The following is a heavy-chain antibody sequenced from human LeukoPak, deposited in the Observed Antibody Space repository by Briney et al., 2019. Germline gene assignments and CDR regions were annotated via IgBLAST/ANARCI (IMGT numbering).Heavy chain of an antibody. J-gene: IGHJ4*02. CDR2: ISGSGGST. CDR1: GFTFSSYA. Sequence: GGSLRLSCAASGFTFSSYAMSWVRQAPGKGLEWVSAISGSGGSTYYADSVKGRFTISRDNSKNTLYLQMNSLRAEDTAVYYYAKWSRYGSGSLDYWGQGTLVTVSS. D-gene: IGHD3-10*01. V-gene: IGHV3-23*01. CDR3: AKWSRYGSGSLDY.